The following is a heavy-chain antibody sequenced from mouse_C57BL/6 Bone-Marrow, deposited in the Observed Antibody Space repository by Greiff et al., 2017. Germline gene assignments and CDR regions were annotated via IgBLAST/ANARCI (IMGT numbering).Heavy chain of an antibody. CDR1: GYTFTSYG. J-gene: IGHJ4*01. CDR3: ARLYYYGSSSYAMDY. Sequence: QVQLKQSGAELARPGASVKLSCKASGYTFTSYGISWVKQRTGQGLEWIGEIYPRSGNTYYNEKFKGKATLTADKSSSTAYMELRSLTSEDSAVYFCARLYYYGSSSYAMDYWGQGTSVTVSS. V-gene: IGHV1-81*01. D-gene: IGHD1-1*01. CDR2: IYPRSGNT.